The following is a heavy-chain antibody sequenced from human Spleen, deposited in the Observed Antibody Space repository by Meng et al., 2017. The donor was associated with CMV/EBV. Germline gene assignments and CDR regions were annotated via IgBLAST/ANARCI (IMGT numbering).Heavy chain of an antibody. Sequence: GESLKISCVVSGFTFGPYTMNWVRQAPGKGLEWVSSIGSSGKYVYYADSVKGRFTISRDNAKDSLYLQMNILTAADTAVYYCARGGHSNSWYLGYWGQGTLVTVSS. CDR1: GFTFGPYT. V-gene: IGHV3-21*01. CDR2: IGSSGKYV. J-gene: IGHJ4*02. D-gene: IGHD6-13*01. CDR3: ARGGHSNSWYLGY.